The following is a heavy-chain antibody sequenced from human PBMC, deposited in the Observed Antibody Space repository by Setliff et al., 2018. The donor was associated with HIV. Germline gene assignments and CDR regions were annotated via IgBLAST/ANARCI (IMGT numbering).Heavy chain of an antibody. D-gene: IGHD3-10*01. V-gene: IGHV4-31*02. CDR2: IYYSGST. CDR1: GGSMSSGDYY. Sequence: TLSLTCTVSGGSMSSGDYYWSWVRQHPGKGLEWIGYIYYSGSTYYNPSLKSRVTLSVDTSKNQFSLKLSSMTAADTALYYCARASKQDLLWFGFFDYWGQGTLVTVSS. CDR3: ARASKQDLLWFGFFDY. J-gene: IGHJ4*02.